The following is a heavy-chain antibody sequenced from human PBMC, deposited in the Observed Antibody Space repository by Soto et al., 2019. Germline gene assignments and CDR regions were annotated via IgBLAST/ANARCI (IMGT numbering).Heavy chain of an antibody. CDR3: AREKTGDLTFFDS. J-gene: IGHJ4*02. D-gene: IGHD3-16*01. V-gene: IGHV4-61*03. CDR1: GGSVSSGSYF. Sequence: QVQLQESGPGLVKTSETLSLTCTVSGGSVSSGSYFWSWIRQPPGQGLEWPGYIYYPGHTNYNPSLKSRLTISVDSSKNHFSLKLSSVTAADTAVYYFAREKTGDLTFFDSWGQGTLVTVSS. CDR2: IYYPGHT.